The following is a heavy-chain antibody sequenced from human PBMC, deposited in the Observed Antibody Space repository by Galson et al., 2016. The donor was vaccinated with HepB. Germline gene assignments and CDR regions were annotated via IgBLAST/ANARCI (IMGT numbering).Heavy chain of an antibody. CDR2: IKQDGSEK. Sequence: SLRLSCAASGFTFSSHRMSWVRQAPGKGLEWVANIKQDGSEKYHVDSVTGRFTISRDNTKNSLYLQMNSLRAEDTAVYYCVRMGYFASGSYGHYWGQGTLVTVSS. J-gene: IGHJ4*02. V-gene: IGHV3-7*03. CDR3: VRMGYFASGSYGHY. CDR1: GFTFSSHR. D-gene: IGHD3-10*01.